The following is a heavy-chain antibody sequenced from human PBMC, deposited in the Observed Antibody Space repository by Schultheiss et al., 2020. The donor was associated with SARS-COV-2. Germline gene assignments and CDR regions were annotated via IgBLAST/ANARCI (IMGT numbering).Heavy chain of an antibody. CDR3: AREVRGQQLVNDY. CDR1: GGSISSGDYY. CDR2: IYYSGST. J-gene: IGHJ4*02. V-gene: IGHV4-30-4*01. D-gene: IGHD6-13*01. Sequence: SETLSLTCTVSGGSISSGDYYWSWIRQPPGKGLGWIGYIYYSGSTYYNPSLKSRVTISVDTSKNQFSLKLSSVTAADTAVYYCAREVRGQQLVNDYWGQGTLVTVSS.